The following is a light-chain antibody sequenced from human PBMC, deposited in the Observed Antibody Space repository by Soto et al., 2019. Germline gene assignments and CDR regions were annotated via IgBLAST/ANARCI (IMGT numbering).Light chain of an antibody. Sequence: QSLLTQSPSASASLGASVKLTCTLSSGHSSYAIAWHQQQPEKGPRYLMKLNSDGSHSKGDGIPDRFSGSSSGAERYLTISSLQSEDEADYYCQTWGTGTLYVFGTGTKVTVL. J-gene: IGLJ1*01. CDR2: LNSDGSH. CDR3: QTWGTGTLYV. CDR1: SGHSSYA. V-gene: IGLV4-69*01.